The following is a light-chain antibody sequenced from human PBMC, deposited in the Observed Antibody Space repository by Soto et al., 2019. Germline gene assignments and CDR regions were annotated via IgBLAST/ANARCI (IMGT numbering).Light chain of an antibody. CDR3: TSYAGGNNV. V-gene: IGLV2-8*01. CDR1: SSDVGGYNY. CDR2: EVN. J-gene: IGLJ1*01. Sequence: QSAPTQPPSASGSPGQSVTISCTGTSSDVGGYNYVSWYQQHPGKVPKLMVYEVNKRPSGVPDRFSGSKSGNTASLTVSRLQAEDEADYYCTSYAGGNNVFGTGTKLTVL.